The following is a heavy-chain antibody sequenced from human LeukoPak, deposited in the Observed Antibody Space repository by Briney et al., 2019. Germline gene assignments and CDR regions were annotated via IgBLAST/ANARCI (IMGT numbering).Heavy chain of an antibody. V-gene: IGHV1-46*01. J-gene: IGHJ4*02. CDR1: GYTFTSYY. Sequence: ASVKVSCKASGYTFTSYYMHWVRQAPGQGLEWMGIINPSGGSTSYAQKFQGRVTMTRDTSTSTVYMELSSLRSEDTAVYYCAMRVRGDSSGYYLFDYWGQGTLVTVSS. CDR2: INPSGGST. D-gene: IGHD3-22*01. CDR3: AMRVRGDSSGYYLFDY.